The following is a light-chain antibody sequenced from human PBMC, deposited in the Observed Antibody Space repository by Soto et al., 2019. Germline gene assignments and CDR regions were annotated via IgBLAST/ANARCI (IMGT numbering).Light chain of an antibody. CDR1: QSISSW. J-gene: IGKJ1*01. V-gene: IGKV1-5*01. CDR2: GAS. CDR3: QQYNSMPPRT. Sequence: DIHMTQSPSTLSASVGDRVTITCRASQSISSWLAWYQQKPGKGPKLLIYGASSLESGVPSRFSGSGSGTEFTLTISSLQPDDFATYYCQQYNSMPPRTFGQGTKVDIK.